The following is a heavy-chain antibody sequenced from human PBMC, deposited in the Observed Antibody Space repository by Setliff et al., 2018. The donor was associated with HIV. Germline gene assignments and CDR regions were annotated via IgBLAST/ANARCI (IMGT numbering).Heavy chain of an antibody. D-gene: IGHD7-27*01. Sequence: ASVKVSCKASGYPFSSYDIHWVRQAAGQGLEWMGWMNPYSANTGYAQKFQGRVTMTRDTSTSTAYMELSSLRSEDTAVYYCTRGADYLGIPSYYYYYMDVWGKGTTVTVS. CDR3: TRGADYLGIPSYYYYYMDV. CDR1: GYPFSSYD. CDR2: MNPYSANT. J-gene: IGHJ6*03. V-gene: IGHV1-8*02.